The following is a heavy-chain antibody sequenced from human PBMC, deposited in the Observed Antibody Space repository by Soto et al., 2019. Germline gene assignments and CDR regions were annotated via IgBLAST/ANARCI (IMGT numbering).Heavy chain of an antibody. J-gene: IGHJ4*02. Sequence: EVQLLESGGGLVQRGGSLRLSCAASGFTFSSYAMSWVRQAPGKGLEYVSSISASGDGTYFADSVKGRFTISRDNSKNTLYLQMNSLRVEDTAVYYCARTTVTKSRDYWGQGTLVTVSS. CDR1: GFTFSSYA. D-gene: IGHD4-17*01. CDR3: ARTTVTKSRDY. V-gene: IGHV3-23*01. CDR2: ISASGDGT.